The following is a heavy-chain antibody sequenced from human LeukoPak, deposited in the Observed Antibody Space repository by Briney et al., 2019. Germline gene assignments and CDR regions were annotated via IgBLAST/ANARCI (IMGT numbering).Heavy chain of an antibody. CDR2: ISSSGSTI. V-gene: IGHV3-48*03. J-gene: IGHJ3*02. D-gene: IGHD2-2*01. CDR3: ARDDHPPWVPAAAYGNDAFDI. CDR1: GFTFSSYE. Sequence: GGSLRLSCAASGFTFSSYEMNWVRQAPGKGLEWVSYISSSGSTIYYADSVKGRFTISRDNAKNSLYLQMNSLRAEDTAVYCCARDDHPPWVPAAAYGNDAFDIWGQGTMVTVSS.